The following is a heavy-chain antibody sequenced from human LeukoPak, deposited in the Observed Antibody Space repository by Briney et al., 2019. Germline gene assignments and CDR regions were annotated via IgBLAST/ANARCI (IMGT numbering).Heavy chain of an antibody. CDR2: INSDGSTT. V-gene: IGHV3-74*01. Sequence: PGGSLRLSCAASGFTFSSYWIHWVRHAPGKGLVWVSIINSDGSTTNYADSVKGRFTISRDNAKNTLYLQLNSLRPEDTAIYYCARDYSSWFDYWGQGTLVTVSS. D-gene: IGHD6-6*01. CDR3: ARDYSSWFDY. J-gene: IGHJ4*02. CDR1: GFTFSSYW.